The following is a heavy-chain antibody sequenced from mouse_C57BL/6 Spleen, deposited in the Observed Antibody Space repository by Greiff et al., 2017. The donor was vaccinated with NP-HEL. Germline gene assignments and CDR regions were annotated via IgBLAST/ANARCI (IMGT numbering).Heavy chain of an antibody. CDR3: ASEGFYYGSSPYYFDY. V-gene: IGHV1-55*01. CDR1: GYTFTSYW. Sequence: QVQLQQPGAELVKPGASVKMSCKASGYTFTSYWITWVPQRPGQGLEWIGDIYPGRGSTNYNETFKSKATLTVDTSSSTAYMQLSSLTSEDSAVYYCASEGFYYGSSPYYFDYWGQGTTLTVSS. J-gene: IGHJ2*01. CDR2: IYPGRGST. D-gene: IGHD1-1*01.